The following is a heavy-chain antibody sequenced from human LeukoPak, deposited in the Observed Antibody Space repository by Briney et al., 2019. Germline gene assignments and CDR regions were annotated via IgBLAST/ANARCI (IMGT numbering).Heavy chain of an antibody. D-gene: IGHD2-2*02. CDR2: IKQDGSEK. Sequence: GGSLRLSCAASGFTFSSYWMSWVRQAPGKGLEWVANIKQDGSEKYYVDSVKGRFTISRDNAKNSLYLQMNSLRAEDTAVYYCARHPPPDIVVVPAAIGNYWGQGTLVTASS. CDR1: GFTFSSYW. J-gene: IGHJ4*02. CDR3: ARHPPPDIVVVPAAIGNY. V-gene: IGHV3-7*01.